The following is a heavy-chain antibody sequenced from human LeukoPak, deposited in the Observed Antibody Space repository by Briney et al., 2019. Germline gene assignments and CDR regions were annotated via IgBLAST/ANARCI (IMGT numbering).Heavy chain of an antibody. CDR1: GYTFTELS. CDR3: ATDQPIVATKYYYYYGMDV. V-gene: IGHV1-24*01. Sequence: ASVKVSCKVSGYTFTELSMHWVRQAPGKGLEWMGGFDPEDGETIYAQKFQGRVTMTEDTSTDTAYMELSSLRSEDTAVYYCATDQPIVATKYYYYYGMDVWGQGTTVTVSS. CDR2: FDPEDGET. J-gene: IGHJ6*02. D-gene: IGHD5-12*01.